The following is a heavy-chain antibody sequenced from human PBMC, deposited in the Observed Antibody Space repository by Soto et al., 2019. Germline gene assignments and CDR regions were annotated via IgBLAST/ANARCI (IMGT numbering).Heavy chain of an antibody. D-gene: IGHD2-2*01. Sequence: SETLSLTCTVSGGSISSYYWSWIRQPPGKGLEWIGYIYYSGSTNYNPSLKSRVTISVDTSKNQFSLKLSSVTAADTAVYYCARHFPGPRVEYQLPRPYYYYYGMEVWGQGTTVTVSS. CDR2: IYYSGST. V-gene: IGHV4-59*08. J-gene: IGHJ6*02. CDR3: ARHFPGPRVEYQLPRPYYYYYGMEV. CDR1: GGSISSYY.